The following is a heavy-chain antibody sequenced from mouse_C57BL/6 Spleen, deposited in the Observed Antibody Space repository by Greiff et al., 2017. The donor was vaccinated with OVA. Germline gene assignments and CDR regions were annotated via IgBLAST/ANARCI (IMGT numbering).Heavy chain of an antibody. CDR2: IDPSDSYT. CDR3: ARWAYYAMDY. J-gene: IGHJ4*01. CDR1: GYTFTSYW. Sequence: VQLQQPGAELVMPGASVKLSCKASGYTFTSYWMHWVKQRPGQGLEWIGEIDPSDSYTNYNQKFKGKSTLTVDKSSSTAYMQLSSLTSEDSAVYYCARWAYYAMDYWGQGTSVTVSS. V-gene: IGHV1-69*01.